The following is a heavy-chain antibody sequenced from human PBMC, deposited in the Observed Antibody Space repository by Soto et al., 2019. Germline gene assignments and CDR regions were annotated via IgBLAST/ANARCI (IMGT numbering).Heavy chain of an antibody. CDR2: IWDDGSNK. V-gene: IGHV3-33*01. J-gene: IGHJ6*03. D-gene: IGHD5-12*01. CDR1: GFTFSSYG. CDR3: ARDGNVVATISRYYYYYMDV. Sequence: QVQLVESGGGVVQPGRSLRLSCAASGFTFSSYGMHWVRQAPGKGLEWVAVIWDDGSNKYYADSVKGRFTISRDNSKNTLYRQMNSLRAEDTAVYYCARDGNVVATISRYYYYYMDVWGKGTTVTVSS.